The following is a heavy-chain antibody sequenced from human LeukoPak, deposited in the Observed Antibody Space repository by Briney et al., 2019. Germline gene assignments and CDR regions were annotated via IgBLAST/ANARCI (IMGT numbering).Heavy chain of an antibody. V-gene: IGHV1-69*04. Sequence: GASVTVSCKASGGTFSSNPISWVRQPPGQGLGWVGRIFPILGIANYAQKFQGRVTITADKSTSTAYMELSSLRSEDTAVYYCARGYGGKVSPPYGMDVWGQGTTVTVSS. CDR2: IFPILGIA. D-gene: IGHD4-23*01. CDR1: GGTFSSNP. J-gene: IGHJ6*02. CDR3: ARGYGGKVSPPYGMDV.